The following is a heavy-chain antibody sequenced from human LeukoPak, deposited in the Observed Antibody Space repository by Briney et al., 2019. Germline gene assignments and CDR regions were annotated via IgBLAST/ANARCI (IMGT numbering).Heavy chain of an antibody. CDR2: IYYSGST. CDR3: AREAHYYGSGSYDL. CDR1: GGSISSYY. V-gene: IGHV4-59*01. D-gene: IGHD3-10*01. J-gene: IGHJ5*02. Sequence: SETLSLTCTVSGGSISSYYWSWIRQPPGKGLEWIGYIYYSGSTNYNPSLKSRVTISVDTSKNQFSPKLSSVTAADTAVYYCAREAHYYGSGSYDLWGQGTLVTVSS.